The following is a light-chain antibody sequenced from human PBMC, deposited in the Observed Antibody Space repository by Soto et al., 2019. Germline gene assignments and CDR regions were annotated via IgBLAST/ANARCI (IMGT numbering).Light chain of an antibody. V-gene: IGKV1-5*01. CDR3: QHYTLYSAP. CDR1: QDISTY. J-gene: IGKJ5*01. CDR2: GAS. Sequence: RLTQSPSSLSASVVDTVTISCRASQDISTYLAWYQQKPGKAPTLLIFGASSLHNGVPPRFAGSGSGSEFTHTINRLQPDDFATYFCQHYTLYSAPFGQGTRV.